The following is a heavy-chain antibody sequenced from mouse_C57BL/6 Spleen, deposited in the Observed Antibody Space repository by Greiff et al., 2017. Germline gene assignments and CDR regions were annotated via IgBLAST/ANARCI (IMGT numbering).Heavy chain of an antibody. CDR3: ASEIWYFDV. Sequence: EVMLVESGGGLVKPGGSLKLSCAASGFTFSDYGMHWVRQAPEKGLEWVAYISSGSSTIYYADTVKGRFTISRDNAKTTLFLQMTSLRSEDTAMYYCASEIWYFDVWGTGTTVTVSS. CDR1: GFTFSDYG. J-gene: IGHJ1*03. CDR2: ISSGSSTI. V-gene: IGHV5-17*01.